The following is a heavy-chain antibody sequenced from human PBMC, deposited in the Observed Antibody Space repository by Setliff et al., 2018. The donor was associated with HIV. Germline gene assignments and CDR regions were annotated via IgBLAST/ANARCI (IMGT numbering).Heavy chain of an antibody. CDR2: IIPILGIA. Sequence: SVKVSCKASGGTFSSYGITWVRQAPGQGLEWMGGIIPILGIANYAQKFQGRVTITADESTSTAYMELSSLRSEDTAVYYCAREHSTTWPYFDFWGQGTLVTVSS. CDR1: GGTFSSYG. J-gene: IGHJ4*02. CDR3: AREHSTTWPYFDF. V-gene: IGHV1-69*10. D-gene: IGHD6-13*01.